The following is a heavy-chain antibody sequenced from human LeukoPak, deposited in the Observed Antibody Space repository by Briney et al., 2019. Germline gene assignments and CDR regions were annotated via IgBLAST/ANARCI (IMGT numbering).Heavy chain of an antibody. Sequence: SQTLSLTCTVSGGSISSGGYYWSWIRQPPGKGLEWIGYIYYSGSTYYNPSLKSRVTISVDTSKNQFSLKLSSVTAADTAVYYCAREWVGDGDSEVAHDWGQGTLVTVSS. CDR1: GGSISSGGYY. J-gene: IGHJ4*02. V-gene: IGHV4-30-4*01. CDR2: IYYSGST. D-gene: IGHD4-17*01. CDR3: AREWVGDGDSEVAHD.